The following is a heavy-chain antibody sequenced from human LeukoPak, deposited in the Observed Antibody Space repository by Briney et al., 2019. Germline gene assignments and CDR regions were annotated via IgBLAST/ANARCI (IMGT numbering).Heavy chain of an antibody. CDR3: ARYCSGDSCAGEPFDY. J-gene: IGHJ4*02. CDR2: MNPNSGNT. V-gene: IGHV1-8*01. D-gene: IGHD2-15*01. CDR1: GYTFTSYD. Sequence: ASVKVSCKASGYTFTSYDINWARQATGQGLEWMGWMNPNSGNTGYAQKFQGRVTMTRNTSISTAYMELSSLRSEDTAVYYCARYCSGDSCAGEPFDYWGQGTLVTVSS.